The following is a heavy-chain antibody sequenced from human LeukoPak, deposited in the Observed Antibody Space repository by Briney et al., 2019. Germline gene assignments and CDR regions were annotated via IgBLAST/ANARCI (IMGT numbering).Heavy chain of an antibody. D-gene: IGHD2-15*01. CDR1: GGSISSSSYY. J-gene: IGHJ6*02. V-gene: IGHV4-39*07. CDR2: ISYSGST. CDR3: AREGGPGLVAATDYYYYGMDV. Sequence: SETLSLTCTVSGGSISSSSYYWGWIRQPPGKGLEWIGSISYSGSTYYNPSLKSRVTISVDTSRNQFSLKLSSVTAADTAVYYCAREGGPGLVAATDYYYYGMDVWGQGTTVTVSS.